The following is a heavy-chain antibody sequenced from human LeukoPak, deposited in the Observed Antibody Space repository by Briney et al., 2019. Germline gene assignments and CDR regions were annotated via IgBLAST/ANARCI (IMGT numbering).Heavy chain of an antibody. CDR3: TTDPLYYDFWSGYYNYYGMDV. Sequence: GGSLRLSCAASGFTLSNAWMSWVRQAPGKGLEWVGRIKSKTDGGTTDYAAPVKGRFTISRDDSKNTLYLQMNSLKTEDTAVYYCTTDPLYYDFWSGYYNYYGMDVWGQGTTVTVSS. CDR2: IKSKTDGGTT. V-gene: IGHV3-15*01. D-gene: IGHD3-3*01. CDR1: GFTLSNAW. J-gene: IGHJ6*02.